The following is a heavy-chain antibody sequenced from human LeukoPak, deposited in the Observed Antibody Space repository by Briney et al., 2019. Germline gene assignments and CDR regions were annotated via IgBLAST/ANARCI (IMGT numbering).Heavy chain of an antibody. CDR3: ARANCGGDCYSHYYYYGMDV. J-gene: IGHJ6*02. Sequence: PSETLSLTCTVSGGSIRSGDYSWNWIRQHPGKGLEWIGYIYYSGSTYYNPSLKSRVTISVDTSKNQFSLKLSSVTAADTAVYYCARANCGGDCYSHYYYYGMDVWGQGTTVTVSS. D-gene: IGHD2-21*02. CDR2: IYYSGST. CDR1: GGSIRSGDYS. V-gene: IGHV4-31*03.